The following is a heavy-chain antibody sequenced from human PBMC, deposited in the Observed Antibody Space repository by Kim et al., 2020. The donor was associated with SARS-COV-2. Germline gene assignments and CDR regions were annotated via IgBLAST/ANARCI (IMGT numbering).Heavy chain of an antibody. CDR3: ARDFSLLLWFGELLPTQTFDY. J-gene: IGHJ4*02. CDR2: ISAYNGNT. CDR1: GYTFTSYG. D-gene: IGHD3-10*01. Sequence: ASVKVSCKASGYTFTSYGISWVRQAPGQGLEWMGWISAYNGNTNYAQKLQGRVTMTTDTSTSTAYMELRSLRSDDTAVYYCARDFSLLLWFGELLPTQTFDYWGQGTLVTVSS. V-gene: IGHV1-18*01.